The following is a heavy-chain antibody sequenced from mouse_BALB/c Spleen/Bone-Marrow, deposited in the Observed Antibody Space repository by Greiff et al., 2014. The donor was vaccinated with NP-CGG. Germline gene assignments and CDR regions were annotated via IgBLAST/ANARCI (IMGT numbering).Heavy chain of an antibody. V-gene: IGHV1-14*01. CDR1: GYTFTSYV. Sequence: VQLQQSGPELVKPGASVKMSCKASGYTFTSYVMHWVKQKPGQGLEWIGYINPYNDGTKYNEKFKGKATPTSDKSSSTAYMELSSLTSEDSAVYYCARWRYPYAMDYWGQGTSVTVSS. CDR2: INPYNDGT. CDR3: ARWRYPYAMDY. J-gene: IGHJ4*01. D-gene: IGHD5-1-1*01.